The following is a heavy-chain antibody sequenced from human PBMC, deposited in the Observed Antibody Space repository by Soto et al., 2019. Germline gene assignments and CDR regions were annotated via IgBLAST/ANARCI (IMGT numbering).Heavy chain of an antibody. J-gene: IGHJ4*02. D-gene: IGHD2-8*02. CDR1: GGSFSGYY. CDR2: INHSGST. CDR3: ARDKITGLFDY. Sequence: SATLSLTCAVYGGSFSGYYWTWIRQPPGTGLEWIGEINHSGSTNYNPSLKSRVTISIDTSMNQFSLKLTSVTAADTAVYYCARDKITGLFDYWGQGTLVTVSS. V-gene: IGHV4-34*01.